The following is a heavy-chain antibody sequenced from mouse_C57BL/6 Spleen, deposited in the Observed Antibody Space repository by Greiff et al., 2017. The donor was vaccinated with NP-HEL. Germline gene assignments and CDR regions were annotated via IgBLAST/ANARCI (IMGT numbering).Heavy chain of an antibody. D-gene: IGHD2-3*01. J-gene: IGHJ4*01. CDR2: INPSSGYT. V-gene: IGHV1-4*01. CDR3: ARYDRYAMDY. CDR1: GYTFTSYT. Sequence: VQLQQSGAELARPGASVKMSCKASGYTFTSYTMHWVKQRPGQGLEWIGYINPSSGYTKYNQKFKDKATLTADKSSSTAYMQLSSLTSEDSAVYYCARYDRYAMDYWGQGTSVTVSS.